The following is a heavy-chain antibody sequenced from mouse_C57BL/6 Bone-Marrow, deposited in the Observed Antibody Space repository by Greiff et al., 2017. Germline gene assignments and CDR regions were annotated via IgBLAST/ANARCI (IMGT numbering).Heavy chain of an antibody. J-gene: IGHJ2*01. V-gene: IGHV1-18*01. CDR3: ARTVVATSYVDY. D-gene: IGHD1-1*01. Sequence: EVQLQQSGPELVKPGASVKIPCKASGYTFTDYNMDWVKQSHGKSLEWIGDINPNNGGTIYNQKFKGKATLTVDKSSSTAYLELRSLTSEDTAVYYCARTVVATSYVDYWGQGTTLTVSS. CDR2: INPNNGGT. CDR1: GYTFTDYN.